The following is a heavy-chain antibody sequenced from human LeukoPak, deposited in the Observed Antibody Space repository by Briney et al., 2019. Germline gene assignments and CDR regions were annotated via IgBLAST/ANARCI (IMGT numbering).Heavy chain of an antibody. D-gene: IGHD1/OR15-1a*01. J-gene: IGHJ6*02. CDR2: VNKDGSEK. CDR1: GFTFRNYG. CDR3: ARNNDMDV. Sequence: GGSLRLSCAASGFTFRNYGMYWIRQAPGKGPEWVANVNKDGSEKYYVDSVKGRFTISRDTAKNSLYLQMNNLRAEDTALYYCARNNDMDVWGQGTTVIVSS. V-gene: IGHV3-7*03.